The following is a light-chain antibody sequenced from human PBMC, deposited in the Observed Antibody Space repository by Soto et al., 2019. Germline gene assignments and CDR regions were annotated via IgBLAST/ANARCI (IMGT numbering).Light chain of an antibody. CDR1: HSISSY. Sequence: DVQMTQSPSTLSASVGDRVTITCRASHSISSYLTWYQQKPGKAPKLLIYKASNLESGVPSRFSGSGSGTEFTLTISSLQPDDFATYYCQQYNTYPLTFGGGTKVDIK. V-gene: IGKV1-5*03. CDR3: QQYNTYPLT. J-gene: IGKJ4*01. CDR2: KAS.